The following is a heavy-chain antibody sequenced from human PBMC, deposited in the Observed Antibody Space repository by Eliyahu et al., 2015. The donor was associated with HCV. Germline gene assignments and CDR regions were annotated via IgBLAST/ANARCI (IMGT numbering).Heavy chain of an antibody. J-gene: IGHJ6*02. V-gene: IGHV3-23*03. Sequence: EVQLLESGGGLVQPGGSLRLSXAASGFTFSXSAXTWVRQVPGKGLGWVSVIYSGGSSTYYADSVKGRFTISRDNSKHTLYLQMNSLRAEDTAVYYCAKAITIDGMDVWGQGTTVTVSS. CDR3: AKAITIDGMDV. CDR1: GFTFSXSA. CDR2: IYSGGSST. D-gene: IGHD1-20*01.